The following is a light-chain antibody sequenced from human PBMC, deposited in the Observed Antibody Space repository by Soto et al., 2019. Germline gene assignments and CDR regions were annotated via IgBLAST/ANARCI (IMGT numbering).Light chain of an antibody. CDR2: GAS. CDR1: QSVSNNY. CDR3: QQHVTSPT. Sequence: EVVLSQSPGTLSLSTGERATLSCRASQSVSNNYLAWYQQKPGQAPRRLIYGASSRATGIPDRFSGSGSGTDFTLTISRLEPEDFAVYYCQQHVTSPTCGEGTRLEIK. J-gene: IGKJ5*01. V-gene: IGKV3-20*01.